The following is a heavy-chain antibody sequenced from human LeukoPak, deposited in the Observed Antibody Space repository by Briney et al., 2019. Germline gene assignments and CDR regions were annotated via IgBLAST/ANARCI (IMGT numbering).Heavy chain of an antibody. V-gene: IGHV4-39*07. CDR2: IYYSGST. Sequence: TCSSYGMHGVGQPPGKGREGMGSIYYSGSTYYNPSLKSRVTISVDTSKNQFSLKLSSVTAADTAVYYCAREGKRGGSSHFDYWGQGTLVTVSS. J-gene: IGHJ4*02. D-gene: IGHD2-15*01. CDR3: AREGKRGGSSHFDY. CDR1: TCSSYG.